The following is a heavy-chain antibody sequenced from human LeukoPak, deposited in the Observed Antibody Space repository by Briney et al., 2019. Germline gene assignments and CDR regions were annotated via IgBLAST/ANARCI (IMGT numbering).Heavy chain of an antibody. CDR2: INDSGST. D-gene: IGHD2-2*01. V-gene: IGHV4-34*01. CDR1: GGSFSGYY. J-gene: IGHJ6*03. Sequence: SETLSLTCAAYGGSFSGYYWSWIRQPPGKGLEWIGEINDSGSTDYNPSLESRAAISVDTAKNQFSLKLSSVTAADTAVYYCASFAPVPAASYYYYFMDVWGNGTTVAISS. CDR3: ASFAPVPAASYYYYFMDV.